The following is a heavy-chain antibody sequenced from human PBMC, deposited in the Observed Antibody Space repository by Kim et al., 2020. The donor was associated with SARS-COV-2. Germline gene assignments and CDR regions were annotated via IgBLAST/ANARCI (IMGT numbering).Heavy chain of an antibody. CDR3: FAEIGSRSFDH. J-gene: IGHJ4*02. CDR1: GFTFSAHA. V-gene: IGHV3-30*04. Sequence: GGSLRLSCAASGFTFSAHALHWVRQAPGKGLEWVAHIAYDGSHISYPDSVKGRFIISRDNTKNTLYLQMNSLRPEDTAVYYCFAEIGSRSFDHWGQGSLVTVSS. CDR2: IAYDGSHI. D-gene: IGHD3-10*01.